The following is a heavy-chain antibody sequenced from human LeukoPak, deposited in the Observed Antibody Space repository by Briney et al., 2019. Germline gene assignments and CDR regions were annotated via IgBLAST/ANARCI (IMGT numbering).Heavy chain of an antibody. Sequence: ASVKVSCKASGYTFTGYYMHWVRQAPGQGLEWMGWINSNSGGTNYAQKFQGRVTMTRDTSISTAYMELSRLRSDDTAVYYCARAGLVGAMPVPHWGQGTLVTVSS. J-gene: IGHJ4*02. CDR1: GYTFTGYY. D-gene: IGHD2-2*01. CDR2: INSNSGGT. V-gene: IGHV1-2*02. CDR3: ARAGLVGAMPVPH.